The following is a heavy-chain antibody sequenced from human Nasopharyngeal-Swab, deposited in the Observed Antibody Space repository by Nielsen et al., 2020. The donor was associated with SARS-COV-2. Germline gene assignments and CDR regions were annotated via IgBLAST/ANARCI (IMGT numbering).Heavy chain of an antibody. V-gene: IGHV4-34*01. CDR2: IIHLVGP. CDR1: GGSFSGYY. CDR3: ARGREESTMMVVVFTGSQSFFDY. J-gene: IGHJ4*02. Sequence: SETLSLTCAVYGGSFSGYYWSWIRQSPGKGLGWIGEIIHLVGPKYTPSLKSRVTISVDTSKNQFSLILRSVTAADTAVYYCARGREESTMMVVVFTGSQSFFDYWGQGALVTVSS. D-gene: IGHD3-22*01.